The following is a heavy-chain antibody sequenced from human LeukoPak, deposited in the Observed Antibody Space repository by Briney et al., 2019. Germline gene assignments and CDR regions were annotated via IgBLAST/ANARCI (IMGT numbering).Heavy chain of an antibody. V-gene: IGHV3-23*01. J-gene: IGHJ5*02. D-gene: IGHD3-10*01. CDR3: AKDDWRTMVRGVILGSFDP. Sequence: GGSLRLSCAASGFPFSNYAMSWVRQAPGKGLEWVSSLISSGAVTYYADSVKGRFTISRDNSKNTVHLQMDSLRAEDTAVYYCAKDDWRTMVRGVILGSFDPWGQGTLVTVSS. CDR2: LISSGAVT. CDR1: GFPFSNYA.